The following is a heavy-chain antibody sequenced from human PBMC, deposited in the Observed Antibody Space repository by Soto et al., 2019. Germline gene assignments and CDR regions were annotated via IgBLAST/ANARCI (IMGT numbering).Heavy chain of an antibody. D-gene: IGHD3-22*01. CDR2: KKQDGSMN. CDR3: ARFFYVCSGYLPSRSYYFHGMNV. Sequence: LRTSGTGSGFTLGSRDLTKVSQAAASGLELVANKKQDGSMNYFVDSVKRRFTISRVNAKNSLYLQMNSLRAEDTAVYYCARFFYVCSGYLPSRSYYFHGMNVWRQG. J-gene: IGHJ6*01. CDR1: GFTLGSRD. V-gene: IGHV3-7*04.